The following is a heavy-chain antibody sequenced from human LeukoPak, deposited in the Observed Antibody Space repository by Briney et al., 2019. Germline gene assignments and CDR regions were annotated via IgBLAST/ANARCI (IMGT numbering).Heavy chain of an antibody. CDR2: INTGNGNT. CDR3: ARGWAAVGVHYYGINV. CDR1: GYTFTSNP. D-gene: IGHD6-13*01. V-gene: IGHV1-3*04. Sequence: ASVKVSCKASGYTFTSNPMHWVRQAPGQRLEWMGWINTGNGNTKYSQKFQGRVTITRDTSASTAYMELSSLISEDTAVYYCARGWAAVGVHYYGINVWGPGTTVTVSS. J-gene: IGHJ6*02.